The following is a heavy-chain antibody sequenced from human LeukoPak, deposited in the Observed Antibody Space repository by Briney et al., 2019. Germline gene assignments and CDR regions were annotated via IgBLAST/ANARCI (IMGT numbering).Heavy chain of an antibody. J-gene: IGHJ4*02. Sequence: GGSLRLSCAASGFTFDDYAMHWVRQAPGEGLEWVSGISWNSGSIGYADSVKGRFTISRDNSKNTLYLQMNSLRAEDTAVYYCAKDLLWFGEFHFDCWGQGTLVTVSS. D-gene: IGHD3-10*01. CDR1: GFTFDDYA. V-gene: IGHV3-9*01. CDR2: ISWNSGSI. CDR3: AKDLLWFGEFHFDC.